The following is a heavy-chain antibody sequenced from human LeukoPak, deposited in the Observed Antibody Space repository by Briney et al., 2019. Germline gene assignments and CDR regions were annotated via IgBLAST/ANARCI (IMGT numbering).Heavy chain of an antibody. V-gene: IGHV3-7*01. CDR2: IKQDGSEK. D-gene: IGHD3-22*01. CDR1: GFTFSSYW. CDR3: ARLGRGTMIVVVIQSAFDI. J-gene: IGHJ3*02. Sequence: GGSLRLSCVASGFTFSSYWMSWVRQAPGKGLEWVANIKQDGSEKYYVDSVKGRFTISRDNAKNSLYLQVNSLRAEDTAVYYCARLGRGTMIVVVIQSAFDIWGQGTMVTVSS.